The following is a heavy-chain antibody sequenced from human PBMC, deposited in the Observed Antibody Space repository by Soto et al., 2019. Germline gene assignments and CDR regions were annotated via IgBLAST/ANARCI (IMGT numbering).Heavy chain of an antibody. Sequence: GASVKVSCKASGGTFSSFGISWVRQAPGQGLEWMGGIIPVFGRPNYAQRLRGRLTITADESTNTSYMELIDLTSEDTAVYYCAREASGYDFWGQGTQVTVSS. CDR3: AREASGYDF. CDR2: IIPVFGRP. V-gene: IGHV1-69*13. J-gene: IGHJ1*01. D-gene: IGHD5-12*01. CDR1: GGTFSSFG.